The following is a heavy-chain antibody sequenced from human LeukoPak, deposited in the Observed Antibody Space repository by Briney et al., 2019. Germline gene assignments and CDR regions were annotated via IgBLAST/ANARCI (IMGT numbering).Heavy chain of an antibody. CDR1: GGSFSGYY. CDR3: ATPSEADMDV. Sequence: PSETLSLTCAVSGGSFSGYYWSWIRQPPGKGLEWIGEINHSGSTNYNPSLKSRVTISVDTSKNQFSLKLSSVTAADTAVYYCATPSEADMDVWGKGTTVTVSS. CDR2: INHSGST. J-gene: IGHJ6*03. V-gene: IGHV4-34*01.